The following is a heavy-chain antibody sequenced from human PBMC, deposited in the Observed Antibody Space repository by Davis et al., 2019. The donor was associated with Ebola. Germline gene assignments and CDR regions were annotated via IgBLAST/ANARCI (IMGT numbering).Heavy chain of an antibody. D-gene: IGHD5-12*01. Sequence: ASVKVSCKASGYTFTSYAMHWVRQAPGQRLEWVGWINTGNGNTKYSQKFQGRVTITRDTSASTAYMELSSLRSEDTAVYYCARDNRAYEAALYYYYGMDVWGQGTTVTVSS. J-gene: IGHJ6*02. CDR2: INTGNGNT. CDR1: GYTFTSYA. V-gene: IGHV1-3*04. CDR3: ARDNRAYEAALYYYYGMDV.